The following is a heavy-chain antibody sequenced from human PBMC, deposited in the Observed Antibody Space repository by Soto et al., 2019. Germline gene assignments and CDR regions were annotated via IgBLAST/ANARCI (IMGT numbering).Heavy chain of an antibody. CDR3: ARGITRGFDF. Sequence: QVQLVQSGAEVEKPGASVKVSCQASGYNFNTYDINWVRQAPGQGLEWMGRVSPSTGNTLYAQMFQGRVTMTRDTSASTAHMELNSLTSDDTAVYYCARGITRGFDFWGQGTAVTVSS. V-gene: IGHV1-8*02. CDR2: VSPSTGNT. D-gene: IGHD7-27*01. J-gene: IGHJ4*02. CDR1: GYNFNTYD.